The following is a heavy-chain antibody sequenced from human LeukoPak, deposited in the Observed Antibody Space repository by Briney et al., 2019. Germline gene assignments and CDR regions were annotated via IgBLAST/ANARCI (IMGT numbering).Heavy chain of an antibody. J-gene: IGHJ4*02. CDR3: ARGGDSGAYRRFDY. CDR1: GVSISSGGNY. D-gene: IGHD1-26*01. Sequence: KTSETLSLTCTVSGVSISSGGNYWGWIRQPPGKGLEWIGSIYYSGSTYYNPSLKSRVTISLDTSKNQLSLKLNSVTAADTAVYYCARGGDSGAYRRFDYWGQGTLVTVSS. V-gene: IGHV4-39*07. CDR2: IYYSGST.